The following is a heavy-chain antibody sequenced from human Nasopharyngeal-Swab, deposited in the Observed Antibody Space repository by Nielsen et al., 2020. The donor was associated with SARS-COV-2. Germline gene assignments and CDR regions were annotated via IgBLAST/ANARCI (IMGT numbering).Heavy chain of an antibody. CDR3: ARDIRYGDYGGDY. V-gene: IGHV3-33*05. Sequence: VRQAPGKGLEWVAVISYDGSNKYYADSVKGRFTISRDNSKNTLYLQMNSLRAEDTAVYYFARDIRYGDYGGDYWGQGTLVTVSS. J-gene: IGHJ4*02. CDR2: ISYDGSNK. D-gene: IGHD4-17*01.